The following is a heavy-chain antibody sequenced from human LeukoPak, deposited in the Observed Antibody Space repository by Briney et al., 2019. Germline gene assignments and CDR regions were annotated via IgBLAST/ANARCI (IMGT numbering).Heavy chain of an antibody. Sequence: ASVKVSCKASGYTFTSYGISWVRQAPGQGLEWMGWISAYNGNTNYAQKFQGRVTITADKSTSTAYMELSSLRSEDTAVYYCAKPLGYCSSTSCQPWGYYYYYGMDVWGQGTTVTVSS. V-gene: IGHV1-18*01. CDR2: ISAYNGNT. CDR1: GYTFTSYG. CDR3: AKPLGYCSSTSCQPWGYYYYYGMDV. D-gene: IGHD2-2*01. J-gene: IGHJ6*02.